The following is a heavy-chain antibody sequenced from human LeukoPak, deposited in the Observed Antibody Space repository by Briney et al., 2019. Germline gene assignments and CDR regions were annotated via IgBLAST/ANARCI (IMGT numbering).Heavy chain of an antibody. CDR2: IFSYNGQT. V-gene: IGHV1-18*01. D-gene: IGHD5-12*01. CDR3: ANVAKGRYFFYYMDV. CDR1: GHTANTYG. J-gene: IGHJ6*03. Sequence: ASVKVSCKASGHTANTYGFSWVRQAPGQGLEWIGWIFSYNGQTKYADKFQGRVTMTTDTSKTIAYMELRSLRSDDTAVYFCANVAKGRYFFYYMDVWGKGTTVTV.